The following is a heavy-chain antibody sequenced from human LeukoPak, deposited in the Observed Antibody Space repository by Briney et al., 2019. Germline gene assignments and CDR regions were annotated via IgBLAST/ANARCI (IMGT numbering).Heavy chain of an antibody. CDR3: ARASSGTYYYFDY. CDR1: GGSISSSSYY. D-gene: IGHD1-26*01. Sequence: PSETLSLTCTVSGGSISSSSYYWGWIRQPPGKGLEWIGSIYYSGSTYYNPSLKSRVIMSVDTSKSQFSLKLSSVTAADTAVYYCARASSGTYYYFDYWGQGTLVTVSS. V-gene: IGHV4-39*07. J-gene: IGHJ4*02. CDR2: IYYSGST.